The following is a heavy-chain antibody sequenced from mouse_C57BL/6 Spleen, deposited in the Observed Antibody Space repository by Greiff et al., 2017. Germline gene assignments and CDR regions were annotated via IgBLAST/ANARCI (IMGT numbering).Heavy chain of an antibody. D-gene: IGHD1-1*01. CDR2: ISSGSSTI. J-gene: IGHJ3*01. CDR3: ARGRRSTVPSWFAY. Sequence: EVQVVESGGGLVKPGGSLKLSCAASGFTFSDYGMHWVRQAPEKGLEWVAYISSGSSTIYYADTVKGRFTISRDNAKNTLFLQMTSRRSEDTAMYYCARGRRSTVPSWFAYCAEVTLVTVSA. V-gene: IGHV5-17*01. CDR1: GFTFSDYG.